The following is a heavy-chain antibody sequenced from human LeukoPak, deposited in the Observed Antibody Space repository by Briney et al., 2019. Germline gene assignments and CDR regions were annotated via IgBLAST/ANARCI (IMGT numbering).Heavy chain of an antibody. D-gene: IGHD3-22*01. CDR2: INHSGST. V-gene: IGHV4-34*01. CDR1: GGSFSGYY. J-gene: IGHJ5*02. CDR3: ARAAPRSWDSSGYYRP. Sequence: SETLSLTCAVYGGSFSGYYWSWIRQPPGKWLEWIGEINHSGSTNYNPSLKSRVTISVDTSKNQFSLKLSSVTAADTAVYCCARAAPRSWDSSGYYRPWGQGTLVTVSS.